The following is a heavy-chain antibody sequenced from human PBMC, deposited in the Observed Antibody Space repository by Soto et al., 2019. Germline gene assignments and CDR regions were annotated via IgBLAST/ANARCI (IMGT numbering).Heavy chain of an antibody. D-gene: IGHD4-17*01. Sequence: GVSLIVSCAASGLTFSRYWLTWVRQAPGKGLQWVANIKEDGSEIYYVGSVKGRFTTSRDNAKNSLYLQMNSLRAEDTAVYYCARIVSGRDYGDSIDCWGRGTLVTVSS. CDR1: GLTFSRYW. CDR2: IKEDGSEI. CDR3: ARIVSGRDYGDSIDC. J-gene: IGHJ4*02. V-gene: IGHV3-7*03.